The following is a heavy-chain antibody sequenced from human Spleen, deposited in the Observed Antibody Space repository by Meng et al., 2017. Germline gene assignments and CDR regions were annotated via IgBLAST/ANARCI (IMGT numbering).Heavy chain of an antibody. J-gene: IGHJ4*02. Sequence: ASVKVSCKPSGYNFPDYYIHWVRRAPGQGLEWMGRINPKSGDTHYAQKFQARVTMTGDMSISTAYMELSGLRSDDTAVYYCARDGGPMIVVGMGYWGQGTLVTVSS. D-gene: IGHD3-22*01. CDR3: ARDGGPMIVVGMGY. V-gene: IGHV1-2*06. CDR1: GYNFPDYY. CDR2: INPKSGDT.